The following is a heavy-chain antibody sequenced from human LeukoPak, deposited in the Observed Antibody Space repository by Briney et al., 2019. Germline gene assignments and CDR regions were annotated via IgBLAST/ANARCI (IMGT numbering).Heavy chain of an antibody. D-gene: IGHD3/OR15-3a*01. CDR1: GCTFTNYY. V-gene: IGHV1-46*01. CDR3: ARSGLIFGLVIETHFDS. CDR2: INPSGGGT. Sequence: ASVKVSCKASGCTFTNYYMHWVRQAPGQGLEWMGIINPSGGGTSYAQKFQGRVTVTRDTSTSTVYMELSSLRSEDTAVYYCARSGLIFGLVIETHFDSWGQGTLVTVSS. J-gene: IGHJ4*02.